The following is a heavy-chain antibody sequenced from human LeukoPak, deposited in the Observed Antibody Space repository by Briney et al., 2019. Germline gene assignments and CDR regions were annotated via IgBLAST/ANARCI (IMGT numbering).Heavy chain of an antibody. V-gene: IGHV4-39*01. J-gene: IGHJ6*03. D-gene: IGHD1/OR15-1a*01. Sequence: PSETLSLTCTVSGGSISSSSYYWGWIRQPPGKGLEWIGSIYYGGSTYYNPSLKSRVTISVDTSKNQFSLKLSSVTAADTAVYYCARRANNDYYYMDVWGKGTTVTVSS. CDR2: IYYGGST. CDR3: ARRANNDYYYMDV. CDR1: GGSISSSSYY.